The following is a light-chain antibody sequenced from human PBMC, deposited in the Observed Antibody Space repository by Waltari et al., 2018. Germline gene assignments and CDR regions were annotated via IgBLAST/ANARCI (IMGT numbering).Light chain of an antibody. Sequence: SYVLTQPPPVSVAPGQTARITCGGNTIGRQRVHWYQQKPGQAPVLVLYDDSDRPSGIPDRFSGSNSGNTATLTISRVEAGDEADYFCQVWDTSSGQEVFGGGTKLTVL. CDR3: QVWDTSSGQEV. J-gene: IGLJ2*01. CDR1: TIGRQR. CDR2: DDS. V-gene: IGLV3-21*02.